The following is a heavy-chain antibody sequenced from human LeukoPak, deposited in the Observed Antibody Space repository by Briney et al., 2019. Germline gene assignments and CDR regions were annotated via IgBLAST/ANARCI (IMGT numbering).Heavy chain of an antibody. CDR2: MNPNSGNT. J-gene: IGHJ5*02. CDR3: ARGAMTTGPNWFDP. Sequence: ASVKVSCKASGCTFTSYDINWVRQATGQGLEWMGWMNPNSGNTGYAQKFQGRVTMTRNTSISTAYMELSSLRSEDTAVYYCARGAMTTGPNWFDPWGQGTLVTVSS. CDR1: GCTFTSYD. D-gene: IGHD4-11*01. V-gene: IGHV1-8*01.